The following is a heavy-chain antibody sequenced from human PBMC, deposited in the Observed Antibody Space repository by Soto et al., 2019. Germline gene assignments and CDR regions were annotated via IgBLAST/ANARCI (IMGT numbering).Heavy chain of an antibody. D-gene: IGHD4-17*01. CDR2: IYYSGST. J-gene: IGHJ4*02. CDR3: ARGNDYGDYYFDY. V-gene: IGHV4-59*01. CDR1: GGSISIYY. Sequence: QVQLQESGPGLVKPSETLSLTCTVSGGSISIYYWSWIRQPPGKGLEWIGYIYYSGSTNYNPSLKSRVTISVDTSKNQFSLKLSSVTAADKAVYYCARGNDYGDYYFDYWGQGTLVTVSS.